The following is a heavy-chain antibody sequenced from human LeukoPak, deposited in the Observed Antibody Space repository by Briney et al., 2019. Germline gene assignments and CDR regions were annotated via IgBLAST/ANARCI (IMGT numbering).Heavy chain of an antibody. D-gene: IGHD2-2*01. CDR1: GASISSGTYY. Sequence: SQTLSLTCTVSGASISSGTYYWNWIRQPAEKGLEWIGRISTSGSTIYNPSLKSRLTISVDTSNNQFSLKLTSVTAADTAVYYCAREYIPTIVVPAAASNYWYFDLWGRGTLVTVSS. CDR3: AREYIPTIVVPAAASNYWYFDL. CDR2: ISTSGST. J-gene: IGHJ2*01. V-gene: IGHV4-61*02.